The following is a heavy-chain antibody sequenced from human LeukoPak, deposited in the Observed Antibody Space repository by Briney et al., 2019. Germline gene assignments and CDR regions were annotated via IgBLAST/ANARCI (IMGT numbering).Heavy chain of an antibody. D-gene: IGHD3-22*01. V-gene: IGHV4-59*12. CDR3: ARANYYDSSGYYPFDY. Sequence: SETLSLTCTVSGGSISSYYWSWIRQPPGKGLEWIGYIYHSGSTYYNPSLKSRVTISVDRSKNQFSLKLSSVTAADTAVYYCARANYYDSSGYYPFDYWGQGTLVTVSS. CDR1: GGSISSYY. CDR2: IYHSGST. J-gene: IGHJ4*02.